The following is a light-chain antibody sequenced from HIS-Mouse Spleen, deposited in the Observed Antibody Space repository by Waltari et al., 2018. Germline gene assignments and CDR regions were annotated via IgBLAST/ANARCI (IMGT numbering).Light chain of an antibody. CDR2: DGS. CDR1: STYVGGYHL. J-gene: IGLJ3*02. Sequence: QSALTQPASVSGSPGQPITLPCTGTSTYVGGYHLVSWYQQHPGKAPKLRIYDGSKRPSGVSNRFSGSKSGNTASLTISGLQAEDEADYYCCSYAGSSTWVFGGGTKLTVL. V-gene: IGLV2-23*01. CDR3: CSYAGSSTWV.